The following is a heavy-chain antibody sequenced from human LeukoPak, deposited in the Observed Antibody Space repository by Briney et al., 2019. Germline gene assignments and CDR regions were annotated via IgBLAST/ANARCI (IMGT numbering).Heavy chain of an antibody. Sequence: GGSLRLSCAASGFTFSSYAMNWVRQAPGKGLEWVSVIGTGDDTYYADSVEGRFTISRDNSKNTLYLQMNSLRAEDTAVYYYARAAAETGAFRDNWFDPWGQGTLVTVSS. CDR1: GFTFSSYA. V-gene: IGHV3-23*01. CDR3: ARAAAETGAFRDNWFDP. D-gene: IGHD6-19*01. J-gene: IGHJ5*02. CDR2: IGTGDDT.